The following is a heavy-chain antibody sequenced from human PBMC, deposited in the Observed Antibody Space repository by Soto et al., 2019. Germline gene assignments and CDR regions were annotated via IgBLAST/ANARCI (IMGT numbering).Heavy chain of an antibody. CDR2: IDPSDSYT. J-gene: IGHJ6*02. Sequence: PGESLKISCKGSGYSFTSYWISWVRQMPGKGLEWMGRIDPSDSYTNYSPSFQGHVTISADKSISTAYLQWSSLKASDTAMYYCARRRSSGSSMLPYYYGMDVWGQGTTVTVSS. CDR3: ARRRSSGSSMLPYYYGMDV. D-gene: IGHD6-19*01. V-gene: IGHV5-10-1*01. CDR1: GYSFTSYW.